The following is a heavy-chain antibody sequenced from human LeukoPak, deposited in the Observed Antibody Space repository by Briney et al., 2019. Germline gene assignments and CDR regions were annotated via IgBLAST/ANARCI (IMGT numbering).Heavy chain of an antibody. D-gene: IGHD4-11*01. V-gene: IGHV3-23*01. Sequence: GGSLRLSCAASGFTFSIYGMSWVRQVPGKGLEWVSALSASGAKTYYADSVKGRFTISRDNAQNSLYLQMNSLRAEDTALYYCARVASNHDFDYWGQGTLVSVSS. CDR2: LSASGAKT. J-gene: IGHJ4*02. CDR3: ARVASNHDFDY. CDR1: GFTFSIYG.